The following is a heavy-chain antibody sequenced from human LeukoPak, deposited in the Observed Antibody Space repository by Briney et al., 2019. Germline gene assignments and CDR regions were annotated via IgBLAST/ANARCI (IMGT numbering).Heavy chain of an antibody. J-gene: IGHJ4*02. Sequence: ASVKVSCKASGYTFTGYYMHWVRQAPGQGLEWMGWINPNSGGTNYAQKFQGRVTMTGDTSISTAYMELSRLRSDDTAVYYCARPAIVGATAYYFDYWGQGTLVTVSS. V-gene: IGHV1-2*02. D-gene: IGHD1-26*01. CDR3: ARPAIVGATAYYFDY. CDR1: GYTFTGYY. CDR2: INPNSGGT.